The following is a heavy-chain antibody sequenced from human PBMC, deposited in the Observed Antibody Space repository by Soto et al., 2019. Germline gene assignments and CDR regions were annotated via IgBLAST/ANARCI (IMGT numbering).Heavy chain of an antibody. CDR2: IYYSGST. J-gene: IGHJ4*02. V-gene: IGHV4-39*01. CDR3: ARRGGYSSPPFDY. Sequence: QLQLQESGPGLVKPSETLSLTCTVSGGSISSSSYYWGWIRQPPGKGLEWIGSIYYSGSTYYNPSVKSPVTFSVATPKNRFSLKLSSVTAADTAVSYCARRGGYSSPPFDYWGQGTRVTVSS. CDR1: GGSISSSSYY. D-gene: IGHD6-13*01.